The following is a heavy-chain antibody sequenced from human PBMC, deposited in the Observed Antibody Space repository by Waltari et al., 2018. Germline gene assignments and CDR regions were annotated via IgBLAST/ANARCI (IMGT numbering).Heavy chain of an antibody. CDR2: ISISSSYI. CDR3: ARAATAGTMLDY. CDR1: GFIFSDYT. Sequence: EVQLVESGGGLVKPGESLRLSCAASGFIFSDYTMDWVRQAPGKGRGWVSSISISSSYIHFADSVKGRFTISRDNAKNSLYLQMNSLRAEDTAVYYCARAATAGTMLDYWGQGTLVTVSS. J-gene: IGHJ4*02. V-gene: IGHV3-21*01. D-gene: IGHD1-7*01.